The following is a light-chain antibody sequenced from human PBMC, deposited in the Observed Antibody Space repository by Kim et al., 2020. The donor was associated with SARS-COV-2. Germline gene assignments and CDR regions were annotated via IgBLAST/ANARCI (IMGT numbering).Light chain of an antibody. V-gene: IGKV3-15*01. CDR1: QRVSSN. CDR2: GAS. CDR3: QQYNDWPTWT. Sequence: SPGARATLSCRASQRVSSNLAWYQQKPGQHPRLLIYGASTRATGIPARFSGSGSGTEFTLTISSLQSEDFAVYYCQQYNDWPTWTFGQGTKVEIK. J-gene: IGKJ1*01.